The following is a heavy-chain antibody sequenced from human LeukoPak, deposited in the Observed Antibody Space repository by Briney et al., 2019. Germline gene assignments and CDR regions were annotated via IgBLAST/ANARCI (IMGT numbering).Heavy chain of an antibody. J-gene: IGHJ6*04. CDR2: IIPIFGTA. CDR3: ARDPHFDWLVPSYYYYGMDV. Sequence: GASVKVSCKASGGTFSSYAISWVRQAPGQGLEWMGGIIPIFGTANYAQKFQGRVTITADESTSTAYMELSRLRSEDTAVYYCARDPHFDWLVPSYYYYGMDVWGKGTTVTVSS. CDR1: GGTFSSYA. D-gene: IGHD3-9*01. V-gene: IGHV1-69*13.